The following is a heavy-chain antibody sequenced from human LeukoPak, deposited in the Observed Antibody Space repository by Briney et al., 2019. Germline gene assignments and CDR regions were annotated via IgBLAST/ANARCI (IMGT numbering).Heavy chain of an antibody. Sequence: PGGSLRLSCAASGFTFSSYGMHWVRQAPGKGLEWVAVISNDESKKYYADSVKGRFTISRDKSKNTLSLQVSSLRAEDTAVYYCAKDRYSYAFEYFESWGQGTLVTVSS. J-gene: IGHJ4*02. D-gene: IGHD3-16*01. CDR2: ISNDESKK. V-gene: IGHV3-30*18. CDR1: GFTFSSYG. CDR3: AKDRYSYAFEYFES.